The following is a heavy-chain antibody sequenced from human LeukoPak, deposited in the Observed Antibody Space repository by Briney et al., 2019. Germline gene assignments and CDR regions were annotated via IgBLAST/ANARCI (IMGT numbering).Heavy chain of an antibody. CDR3: ARDRKMVRGREDAFDI. D-gene: IGHD3-10*01. CDR2: IKQDGSEK. CDR1: GFTFSSYW. Sequence: GGSLRLSCAASGFTFSSYWMSWVRQAPGKGLEWVANIKQDGSEKYYVDSVKGRFTISRDNAKNSLYLQMNSLRAEDTAVYYCARDRKMVRGREDAFDIWGQGTMVTVSS. J-gene: IGHJ3*02. V-gene: IGHV3-7*01.